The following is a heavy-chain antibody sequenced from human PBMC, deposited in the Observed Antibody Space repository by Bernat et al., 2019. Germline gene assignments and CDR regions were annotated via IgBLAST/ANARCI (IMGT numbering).Heavy chain of an antibody. V-gene: IGHV6-1*01. CDR2: TYYRSKWYH. D-gene: IGHD2-2*01. Sequence: QVQLQQSGPGLVKPSQPLSLTCAISGDSVSSNSAAWNWIRQSPSRGLEWLGRTYYRSKWYHDYALSLKSRITINPDTSKNQFSLQLNSVTPEDTAVYYCARDPGMCLSCIDSWGQGTLVTVSS. CDR3: ARDPGMCLSCIDS. CDR1: GDSVSSNSAA. J-gene: IGHJ4*02.